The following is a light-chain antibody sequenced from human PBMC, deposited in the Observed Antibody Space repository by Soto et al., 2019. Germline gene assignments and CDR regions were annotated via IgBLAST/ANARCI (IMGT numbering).Light chain of an antibody. CDR3: QQYNSYSWT. J-gene: IGKJ1*01. V-gene: IGKV1-5*01. Sequence: DIQMTQSPSTLSASVGERVTITCRASQSISFWMAWYQQKPGRAPKLLIYDASNLESGVPSRFSGSGSGTEFTLAISSLQPDDFATYYCQQYNSYSWTFGQGTKVEIK. CDR1: QSISFW. CDR2: DAS.